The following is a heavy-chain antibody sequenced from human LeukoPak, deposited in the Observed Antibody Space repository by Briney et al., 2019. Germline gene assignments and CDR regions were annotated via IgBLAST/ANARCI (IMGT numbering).Heavy chain of an antibody. CDR2: IKQDGSEK. D-gene: IGHD2-15*01. CDR1: GFTFSSYW. CDR3: ALGYCSGGSCLPYYYYGMDV. J-gene: IGHJ6*02. Sequence: GGSLRLSCAASGFTFSSYWMSWVRRAPGKGLEWVANIKQDGSEKYYVDSVKGRFTISRDNAKNSLYLQMNSLRAEDTAVYYCALGYCSGGSCLPYYYYGMDVWGQETTVTVSS. V-gene: IGHV3-7*01.